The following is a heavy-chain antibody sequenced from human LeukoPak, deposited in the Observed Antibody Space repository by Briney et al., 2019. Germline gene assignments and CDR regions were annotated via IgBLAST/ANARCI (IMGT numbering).Heavy chain of an antibody. D-gene: IGHD6-19*01. Sequence: ASVKVSCKASGYTFTSYGISWVRQAPGQGLEWVGWISAYNGNTNYAQKLQGRVTMTTDTSTRTAYMELRSLRSDDTAVYYCARDARYSSGWRRNHAFDYWGQGTLVTVSS. CDR3: ARDARYSSGWRRNHAFDY. CDR2: ISAYNGNT. J-gene: IGHJ4*02. V-gene: IGHV1-18*01. CDR1: GYTFTSYG.